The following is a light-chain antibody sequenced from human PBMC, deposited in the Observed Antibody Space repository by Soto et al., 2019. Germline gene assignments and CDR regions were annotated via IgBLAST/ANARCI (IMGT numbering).Light chain of an antibody. CDR1: STDVGGSNY. V-gene: IGLV2-14*01. CDR2: EVT. CDR3: GSYSSTDTPFV. J-gene: IGLJ1*01. Sequence: QSALAQPSSVCGSPGQSITISCTGTSTDVGGSNYVSWYQHHSGKAPKLLNYEVTNRPSGISDRFSGSKSVNTASLTISGLQAEDESDYYCGSYSSTDTPFVFGTGTKLTVL.